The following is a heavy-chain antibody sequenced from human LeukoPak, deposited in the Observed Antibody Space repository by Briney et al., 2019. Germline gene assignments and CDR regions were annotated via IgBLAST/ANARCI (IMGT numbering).Heavy chain of an antibody. Sequence: GGSLRLSCAASGFAFTNAWMSWVRQAPGRGLKWVGRIKTKTDGETTDYAAPVKGRFTVSRDDSKNTLDLQMNSLKTEDTAVYYCTRYGDYGVFDYWGRGTLVTVSS. CDR3: TRYGDYGVFDY. V-gene: IGHV3-15*01. CDR2: IKTKTDGETT. CDR1: GFAFTNAW. D-gene: IGHD4-17*01. J-gene: IGHJ4*02.